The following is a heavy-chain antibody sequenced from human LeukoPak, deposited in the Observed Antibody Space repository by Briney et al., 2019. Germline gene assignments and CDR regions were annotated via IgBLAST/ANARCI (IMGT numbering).Heavy chain of an antibody. V-gene: IGHV4-39*01. CDR2: IYYSGST. CDR1: GGSISSSSYY. Sequence: KPSETLSLTCTVSGGSISSSSYYWLGIRQPPGKRLEWIGSIYYSGSTYYNPSLKSRVTISVDTSKNQFSLKLSSVTAADTAVYYCARRLHGSWYSFYYYYGMDVWGQGTTVTVSS. CDR3: ARRLHGSWYSFYYYYGMDV. J-gene: IGHJ6*02. D-gene: IGHD6-13*01.